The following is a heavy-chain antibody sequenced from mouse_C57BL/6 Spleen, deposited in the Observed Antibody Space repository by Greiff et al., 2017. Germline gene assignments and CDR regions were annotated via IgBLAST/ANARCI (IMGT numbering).Heavy chain of an antibody. CDR3: ARGPGDWYFDV. CDR1: GYSITSGYY. V-gene: IGHV3-6*01. CDR2: ISYDGSN. D-gene: IGHD3-3*01. Sequence: ESGPGLVKPSQSLSLTCSVTGYSITSGYYWNWIRQFPGNKLEWMGYISYDGSNNYNPSLKNRIAITRDTSKNQFFLKLNSVTTEDTATYYCARGPGDWYFDVWGTGTTVTVSS. J-gene: IGHJ1*03.